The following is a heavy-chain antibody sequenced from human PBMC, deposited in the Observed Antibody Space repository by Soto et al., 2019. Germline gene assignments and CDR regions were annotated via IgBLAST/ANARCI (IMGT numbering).Heavy chain of an antibody. J-gene: IGHJ4*02. Sequence: EVQLLESGGGLVQPGGSLRLSCAASGFTFSSYAMTWVRQAPGKGLEWVSLILGGSGKTYYADSVKGRFTISRDNSKNTLYLQMNSLRAEDSAVYYCVRGRPIGVSGDDYWGQGTLVTVSS. D-gene: IGHD6-19*01. CDR1: GFTFSSYA. CDR3: VRGRPIGVSGDDY. CDR2: ILGGSGKT. V-gene: IGHV3-23*01.